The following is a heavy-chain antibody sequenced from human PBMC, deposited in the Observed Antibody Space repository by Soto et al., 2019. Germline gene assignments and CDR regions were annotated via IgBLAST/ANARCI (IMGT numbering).Heavy chain of an antibody. CDR1: GYTFTSYF. CDR3: ARARGSSSWCRPPAPVPLVYYLGD. Sequence: ASVKVSCKASGYTFTSYFISWVRQAPGQGLEWMGWISAYNGNTNYAQKLQGRVTMTTDTSTSTAYMELRSLRSDDTAVYYCARARGSSSWCRPPAPVPLVYYLGDWGEGTLVTV. D-gene: IGHD6-13*01. CDR2: ISAYNGNT. J-gene: IGHJ4*02. V-gene: IGHV1-18*01.